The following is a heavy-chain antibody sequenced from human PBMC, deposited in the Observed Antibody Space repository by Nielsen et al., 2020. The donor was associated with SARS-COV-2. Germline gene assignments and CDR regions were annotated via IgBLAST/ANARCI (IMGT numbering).Heavy chain of an antibody. V-gene: IGHV1-2*04. D-gene: IGHD3-22*01. CDR3: ARRGHDNSGYYWDY. Sequence: ASVKVSCKAFGYTFTGYYIHWVRQAPGQGLEWMGWINPNTGNTKYAQKFQDWVTMTRDTSINTAYIELSRLRSDDMAVYFCARRGHDNSGYYWDYWGQGTLVTVSS. CDR1: GYTFTGYY. CDR2: INPNTGNT. J-gene: IGHJ4*02.